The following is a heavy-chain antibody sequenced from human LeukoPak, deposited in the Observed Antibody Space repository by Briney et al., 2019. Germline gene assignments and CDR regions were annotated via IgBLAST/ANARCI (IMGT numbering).Heavy chain of an antibody. Sequence: PSETLSLTCTVSGGSISSYYWSWIRQPPGKGLEWIGYIYYSGSTNYNPSLKSRVTISVDTSKNQFSLKLSSVTAADTAVYYCARAPYYYDSSGHLGYAFDIWGQGTMVTVSS. CDR1: GGSISSYY. J-gene: IGHJ3*02. CDR3: ARAPYYYDSSGHLGYAFDI. V-gene: IGHV4-59*01. D-gene: IGHD3-22*01. CDR2: IYYSGST.